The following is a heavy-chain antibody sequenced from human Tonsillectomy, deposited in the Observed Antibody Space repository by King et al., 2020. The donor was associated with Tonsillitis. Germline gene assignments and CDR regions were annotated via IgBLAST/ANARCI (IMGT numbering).Heavy chain of an antibody. CDR2: INPSAAST. D-gene: IGHD3-22*01. CDR1: GYTFSIYY. V-gene: IGHV1-46*01. CDR3: ARGQFYYDRSGYHDAFDI. Sequence: QVQLVESGAEVKKPGASVKVSCKASGYTFSIYYIHWVRQAPGQGLEWMGIINPSAASTSYPQKLLGRVTMTSDTSTSIVYMELSSLRSEDTAVYYCARGQFYYDRSGYHDAFDIWGPGTMVTVSS. J-gene: IGHJ3*02.